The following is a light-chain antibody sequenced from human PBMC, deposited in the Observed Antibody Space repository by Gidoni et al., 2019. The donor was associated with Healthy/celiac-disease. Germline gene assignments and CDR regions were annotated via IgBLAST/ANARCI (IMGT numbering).Light chain of an antibody. Sequence: DIQTTQSPSSLSASVGDRVTITCRASQSISSYLNWYQQKPGKAPKLLIYAASSLQSGVPSRLSGSGSGTDFTLTISSLQPEDFATYYCQQSYSTPPKFGQGTKVEIK. CDR2: AAS. V-gene: IGKV1-39*01. CDR3: QQSYSTPPK. J-gene: IGKJ1*01. CDR1: QSISSY.